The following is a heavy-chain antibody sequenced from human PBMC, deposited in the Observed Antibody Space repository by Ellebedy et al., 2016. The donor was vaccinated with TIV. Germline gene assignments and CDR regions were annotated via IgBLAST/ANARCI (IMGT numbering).Heavy chain of an antibody. Sequence: PGGSLRLSCAAPGFTLSRYWMHWVRQAPGKGLVWVSRIRSDGGSTDYADSVRGRFTISGDDAKNMLYLQMDSLRPGDTAIYYCAREGTYGGNSGFDYWGQGTLVAVSS. CDR2: IRSDGGST. V-gene: IGHV3-74*01. D-gene: IGHD4-23*01. CDR3: AREGTYGGNSGFDY. CDR1: GFTLSRYW. J-gene: IGHJ4*02.